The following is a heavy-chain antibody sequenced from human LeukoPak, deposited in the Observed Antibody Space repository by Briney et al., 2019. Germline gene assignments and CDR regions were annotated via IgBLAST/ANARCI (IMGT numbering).Heavy chain of an antibody. Sequence: GGSLRLSCVGSRFTFSLYTIHWVRQGPGKGLEWVAATSHDGGINYYAESVKGRFSISRDNSKNTLSLQMNSLRAEDTAVYYCAKGNVVVIAEPLGYYMDVWGKGTTVTVSS. D-gene: IGHD2-21*01. CDR3: AKGNVVVIAEPLGYYMDV. CDR1: RFTFSLYT. CDR2: TSHDGGIN. J-gene: IGHJ6*03. V-gene: IGHV3-30*04.